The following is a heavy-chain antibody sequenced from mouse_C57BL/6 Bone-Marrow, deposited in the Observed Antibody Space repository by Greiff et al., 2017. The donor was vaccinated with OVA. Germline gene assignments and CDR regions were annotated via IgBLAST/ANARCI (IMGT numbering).Heavy chain of an antibody. V-gene: IGHV1-15*01. D-gene: IGHD2-3*01. CDR2: IDPETGGT. J-gene: IGHJ3*01. CDR1: GYTFTDYE. CDR3: TRCDDGYYFFAY. Sequence: VHLVESGAELVRPGASVTLSCKASGYTFTDYEMHWVKQTPVHGLEWIGAIDPETGGTAYNQKFKGKAILTADKSSSTAYMELRSLTSEDSAVYYCTRCDDGYYFFAYWGQGTLVTVSA.